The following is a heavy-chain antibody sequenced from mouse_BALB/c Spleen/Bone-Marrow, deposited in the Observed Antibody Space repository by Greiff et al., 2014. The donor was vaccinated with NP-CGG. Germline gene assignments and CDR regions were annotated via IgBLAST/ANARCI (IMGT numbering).Heavy chain of an antibody. D-gene: IGHD3-3*01. CDR3: TRSRGNWDDFDY. J-gene: IGHJ2*01. CDR1: GSTFSSFG. CDR2: ISSGSRTV. Sequence: EVQLVESGGGLVQPGGSRKLSCAASGSTFSSFGMHWVRQAPEKGLEWVAYISSGSRTVFYADTVKGRFTISRDNPKNTLFLQMTSLRSEDTAMYYCTRSRGNWDDFDYWGQGTTLTVPS. V-gene: IGHV5-17*02.